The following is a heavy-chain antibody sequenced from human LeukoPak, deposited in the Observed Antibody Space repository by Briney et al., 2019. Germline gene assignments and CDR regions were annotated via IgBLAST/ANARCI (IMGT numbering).Heavy chain of an antibody. J-gene: IGHJ4*02. V-gene: IGHV3-48*04. D-gene: IGHD3-22*01. Sequence: PGGSLRLSCAASGFTFSSYWMSWVRQAPGKGLEWVSSISSGAATKYYADSVKGRFTISRDNAKNSLDLQMNSLRAEDTAVYYCARGEVDYYDSSLFDYWGQGTLVTVSS. CDR1: GFTFSSYW. CDR2: ISSGAATK. CDR3: ARGEVDYYDSSLFDY.